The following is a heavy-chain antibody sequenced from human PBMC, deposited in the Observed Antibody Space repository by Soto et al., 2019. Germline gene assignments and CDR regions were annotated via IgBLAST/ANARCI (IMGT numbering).Heavy chain of an antibody. D-gene: IGHD3-10*01. CDR2: ISGGGGNT. CDR1: GFTFNNYA. Sequence: EVQLLESGGGLVQPGGSLRLSCAASGFTFNNYAMTWVRQAPGKGLEWVSAISGGGGNTSYADSVKGRFTVSRDGTKNRLYLKMRSLRAEDTALYCCAKGRGGSGSLTPRVDFWGQGTLVTVSS. V-gene: IGHV3-23*01. J-gene: IGHJ4*02. CDR3: AKGRGGSGSLTPRVDF.